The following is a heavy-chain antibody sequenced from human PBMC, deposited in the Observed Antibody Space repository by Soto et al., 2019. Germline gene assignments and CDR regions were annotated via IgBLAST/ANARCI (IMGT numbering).Heavy chain of an antibody. CDR3: VRQSLEPGGLELLWIDP. J-gene: IGHJ5*02. D-gene: IGHD1-7*01. CDR1: GGSISSSSYY. V-gene: IGHV4-39*01. Sequence: PSETLSLTCTVSGGSISSSSYYWGWIRQPPGKGLERIGSIYYSGSTYYNPSLKSRVTISVDTSKNQFSLKLSSVTAADTAVYYCVRQSLEPGGLELLWIDPWGQGTLVTVSS. CDR2: IYYSGST.